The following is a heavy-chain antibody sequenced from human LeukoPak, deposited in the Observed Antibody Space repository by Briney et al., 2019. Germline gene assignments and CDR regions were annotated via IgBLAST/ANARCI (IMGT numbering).Heavy chain of an antibody. D-gene: IGHD3/OR15-3a*01. CDR3: AKLPVDWGYFDY. CDR1: GFTVSSNY. J-gene: IGHJ4*02. V-gene: IGHV3-53*01. CDR2: IYSGGST. Sequence: GGSLRLSCAASGFTVSSNYMSWVRQAPGKGLEWVSVIYSGGSTYYADSVKGRFTISRDNSKNTLYLQMNSLRAEDTAVYYCAKLPVDWGYFDYWGQGTLVTVSS.